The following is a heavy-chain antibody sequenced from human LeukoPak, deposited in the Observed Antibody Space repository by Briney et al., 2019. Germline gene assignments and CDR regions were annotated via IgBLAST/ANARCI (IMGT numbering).Heavy chain of an antibody. Sequence: GGSLRLSCAASGFTFSSYWMSWVRQAPGKGLEWVANIKQDGSEKYYVDSVKGRFTISRDNAKNSLYLQMNSLRAEDTAVYYCAREWAGPAASGLDVWGKGTTVTVSS. CDR1: GFTFSSYW. D-gene: IGHD2-2*01. J-gene: IGHJ6*04. CDR2: IKQDGSEK. V-gene: IGHV3-7*01. CDR3: AREWAGPAASGLDV.